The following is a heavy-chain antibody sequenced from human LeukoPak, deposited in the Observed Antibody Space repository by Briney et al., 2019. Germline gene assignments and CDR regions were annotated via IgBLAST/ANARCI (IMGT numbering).Heavy chain of an antibody. V-gene: IGHV3-53*01. CDR1: GFTVSSNF. J-gene: IGHJ6*03. CDR2: IYSGGYT. Sequence: GGSLRLSCAASGFTVSSNFMSGVRQAPGKGLEWVSVIYSGGYTVYADSVKGRFTISRDNSKNTVYLQMNSLRANDTAVYYCARDGYGNNYMDVWGKGTTVTVSS. D-gene: IGHD1/OR15-1a*01. CDR3: ARDGYGNNYMDV.